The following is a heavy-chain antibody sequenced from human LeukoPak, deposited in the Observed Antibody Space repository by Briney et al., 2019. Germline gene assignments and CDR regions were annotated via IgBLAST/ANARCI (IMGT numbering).Heavy chain of an antibody. D-gene: IGHD6-13*01. J-gene: IGHJ1*01. CDR1: GFTFSSYE. V-gene: IGHV3-48*03. CDR3: ARPSRPYRSSEYFQH. Sequence: PGGSLRLSCAASGFTFSSYEMNWVRQVPGKGLEWISYISSSGSTIYFADSVKGRFTISRDNAKNSLYLQMNSLRAEDTAVYYCARPSRPYRSSEYFQHWGQGTLVIVCS. CDR2: ISSSGSTI.